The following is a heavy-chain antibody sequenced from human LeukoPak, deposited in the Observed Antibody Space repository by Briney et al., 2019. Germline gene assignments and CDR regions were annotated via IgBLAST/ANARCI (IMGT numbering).Heavy chain of an antibody. CDR3: ASGYCTNDVCYRGGFYY. J-gene: IGHJ4*02. CDR1: GFTFSNYA. CDR2: ISSNGSSK. V-gene: IGHV3-30-3*01. D-gene: IGHD2-8*01. Sequence: GGSLRLFCAASGFTFSNYAMHWVRQAPGKELDWVADISSNGSSKYYADSVKGRFTISRENSKNTVYLQMNSLRAEDTSVYYCASGYCTNDVCYRGGFYYWGQGTLVTVSS.